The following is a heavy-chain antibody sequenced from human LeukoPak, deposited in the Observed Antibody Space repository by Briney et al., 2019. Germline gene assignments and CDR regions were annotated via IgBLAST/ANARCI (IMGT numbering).Heavy chain of an antibody. V-gene: IGHV4-61*01. CDR1: GGSISSSSYY. Sequence: SETLSLTCTVSGGSISSSSYYWGWIRQPPGKGLEWIGYIYYSGSTNYNPSLKSRVTISVDTSKNQFSLKLSSVTAADTAVYYCARDTRAYGLGGGMDVWGQGTTVTVSS. CDR3: ARDTRAYGLGGGMDV. CDR2: IYYSGST. D-gene: IGHD2-8*01. J-gene: IGHJ6*02.